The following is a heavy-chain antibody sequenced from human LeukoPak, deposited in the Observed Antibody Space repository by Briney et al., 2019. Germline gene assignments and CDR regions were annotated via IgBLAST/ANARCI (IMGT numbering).Heavy chain of an antibody. CDR1: GGSISSSSYY. CDR2: IYYSGST. D-gene: IGHD2-2*01. J-gene: IGHJ4*02. CDR3: PSESLVVPAAHFVY. Sequence: SETLSLTCTVSGGSISSSSYYWGWIRQPPGKGLEWIGSIYYSGSTYYNPSLKSRVTISVDTSKNQFSLKLSSVTAADTAVYYCPSESLVVPAAHFVYWGQGTLVTVSS. V-gene: IGHV4-39*07.